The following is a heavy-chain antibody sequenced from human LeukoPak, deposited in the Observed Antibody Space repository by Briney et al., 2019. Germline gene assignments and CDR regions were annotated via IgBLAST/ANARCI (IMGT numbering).Heavy chain of an antibody. V-gene: IGHV3-11*06. CDR3: AVSGSGPYNWFDP. CDR2: ISSSSNYR. J-gene: IGHJ5*02. D-gene: IGHD6-13*01. Sequence: GGALRPSCAASGFIFSDYYMSWIRQAPGEGLEWVSYISSSSNYRNFADFVKGRFTISRDNAKNSLYLQMNSLRVEDTAVYYCAVSGSGPYNWFDPWGQGTLVTVSS. CDR1: GFIFSDYY.